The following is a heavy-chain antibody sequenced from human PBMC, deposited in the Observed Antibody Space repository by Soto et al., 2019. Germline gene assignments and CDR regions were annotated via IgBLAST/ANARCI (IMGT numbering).Heavy chain of an antibody. J-gene: IGHJ4*02. CDR3: AKDSITSMGY. V-gene: IGHV3-30*18. D-gene: IGHD3-10*01. CDR2: ISYDGSNK. CDR1: GLIFSDYH. Sequence: PGGSLRLSCAASGLIFSDYHMDWVRQAPGKGLEWVAVISYDGSNKYYADSVKGRFTISRDNSKNTLYLQMNSLRAEDTAVYYCAKDSITSMGYWGQGTLVTVSS.